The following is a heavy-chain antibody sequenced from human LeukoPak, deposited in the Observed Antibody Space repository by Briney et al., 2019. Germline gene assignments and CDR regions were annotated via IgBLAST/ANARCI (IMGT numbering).Heavy chain of an antibody. V-gene: IGHV4-34*01. D-gene: IGHD1-26*01. CDR2: INHSGST. CDR3: AREATGSYYVLDY. CDR1: GGSFSGYY. Sequence: KPSETLSLTCAVYGGSFSGYYWSWIRQPPGKGLEWIGEINHSGSTNYNPSLKSRVTISVDTSKNQFSLKLSSVTAADTAVYYCAREATGSYYVLDYWGQGTLVTVSS. J-gene: IGHJ4*02.